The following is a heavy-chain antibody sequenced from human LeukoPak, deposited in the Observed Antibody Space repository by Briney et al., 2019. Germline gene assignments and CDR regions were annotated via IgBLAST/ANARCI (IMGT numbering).Heavy chain of an antibody. D-gene: IGHD1-14*01. CDR3: ASLLTPEPYYYGMDV. CDR1: GFTFSSYS. J-gene: IGHJ6*02. V-gene: IGHV3-21*01. Sequence: GGSLRLSCAASGFTFSSYSMNWVRQAPGKGLEWVSSISSSSSSYIYYADSVKGRFTISRDNAKNSLYLQMNSLRAEDTAVYYCASLLTPEPYYYGMDVWGQGTTVTVSS. CDR2: ISSSSSSYI.